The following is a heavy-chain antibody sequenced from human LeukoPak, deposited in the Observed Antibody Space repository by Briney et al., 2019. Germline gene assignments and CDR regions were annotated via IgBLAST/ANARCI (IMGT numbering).Heavy chain of an antibody. V-gene: IGHV3-23*01. CDR3: ARGPYQLVDH. CDR1: GFTFSSYA. J-gene: IGHJ4*02. Sequence: GGSLRLSCAASGFTFSSYAMSWVRQAPGKGLEWVSTISGSGDSTYYADSVKGRFTISRDNSKNTLYLQMNSLRADDTAVYYCARGPYQLVDHWGQGTLVTVSS. CDR2: ISGSGDST.